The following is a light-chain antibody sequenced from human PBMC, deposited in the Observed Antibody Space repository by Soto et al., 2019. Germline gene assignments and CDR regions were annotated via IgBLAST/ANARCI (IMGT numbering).Light chain of an antibody. CDR3: QQHNDWPRT. V-gene: IGKV3-15*01. Sequence: EIVLTQSPATLSVSPGERATLSCRASQSVRSNLAWYQQKPGQAPRLLIYGASTRATGIPARFSGSGSGTEFTLTISSLQSEDFAVYYCQQHNDWPRTFGQGTKVDIK. J-gene: IGKJ1*01. CDR1: QSVRSN. CDR2: GAS.